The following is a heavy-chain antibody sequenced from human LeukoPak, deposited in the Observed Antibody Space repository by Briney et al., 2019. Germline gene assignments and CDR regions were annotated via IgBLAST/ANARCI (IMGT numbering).Heavy chain of an antibody. CDR3: ARRSYNSPFRY. CDR2: INHSGST. D-gene: IGHD5-24*01. CDR1: GFTFGDYA. J-gene: IGHJ4*02. Sequence: GSLRLSCTTSGFTFGDYALTWVRQPPGKRLEWIGEINHSGSTNYNPSLKSRVTISVDTSKNHFSLNLRSVTAADTAVYYCARRSYNSPFRYWGQGTPVTVSS. V-gene: IGHV4-34*01.